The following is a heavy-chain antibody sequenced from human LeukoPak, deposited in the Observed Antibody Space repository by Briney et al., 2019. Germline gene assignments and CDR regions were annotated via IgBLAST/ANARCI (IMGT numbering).Heavy chain of an antibody. CDR1: GCTFSSYA. CDR3: ARYSVITFAGVIVLYYFDY. J-gene: IGHJ4*02. D-gene: IGHD3-16*02. CDR2: FIPILGIA. Sequence: ASGKLSCKASGCTFSSYAISWVRQAPGQGLGWMGRFIPILGIANYAQTFPGRGTITADKSTSTAYMELSRLRSEDTAVYYCARYSVITFAGVIVLYYFDYWGQGTLVTVSS. V-gene: IGHV1-69*04.